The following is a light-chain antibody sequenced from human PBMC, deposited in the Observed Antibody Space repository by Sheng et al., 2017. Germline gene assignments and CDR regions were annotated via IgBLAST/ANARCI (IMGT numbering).Light chain of an antibody. V-gene: IGLV1-44*01. Sequence: QSPLTQEASVSGTMGQKVTLSCTGDTNNIGSSTVAWYQQTSHGSPKPLIFGDSLSSGIPDRFSASKSGTTASLTISGLQPEDEADYYCSAWDSRLTTPLFGGGTKLTVL. J-gene: IGLJ2*01. CDR3: SAWDSRLTTPL. CDR2: GDS. CDR1: TNNIGSST.